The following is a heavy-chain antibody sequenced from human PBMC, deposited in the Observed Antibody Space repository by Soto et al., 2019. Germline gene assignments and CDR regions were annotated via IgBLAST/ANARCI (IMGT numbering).Heavy chain of an antibody. Sequence: SETLSLTCTVSGGSISSSSYYWGWIRQPPGKGLEWIGSIYYSGSTYYNPSLKSRVTISVDTSKNQFSLKLSSVTAADTAVYYCASLSKTGVAFDIWGQGTMVTVSS. CDR1: GGSISSSSYY. V-gene: IGHV4-39*01. CDR3: ASLSKTGVAFDI. CDR2: IYYSGST. D-gene: IGHD7-27*01. J-gene: IGHJ3*02.